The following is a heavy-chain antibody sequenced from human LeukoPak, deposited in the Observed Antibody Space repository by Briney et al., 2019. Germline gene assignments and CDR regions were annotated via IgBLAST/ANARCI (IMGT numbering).Heavy chain of an antibody. CDR1: GFTFSNYA. J-gene: IGHJ4*02. Sequence: GGSLRLSCAAPGFTFSNYAMNWVRQAPGRGLEWVSAVSGGGRTYYADPVKGRFTISRENSRNTLYLEMNSLRADDTAVYYCAKVLNYYAPFDYWGQGTLVTVSS. CDR2: VSGGGRT. V-gene: IGHV3-23*01. CDR3: AKVLNYYAPFDY. D-gene: IGHD3-10*01.